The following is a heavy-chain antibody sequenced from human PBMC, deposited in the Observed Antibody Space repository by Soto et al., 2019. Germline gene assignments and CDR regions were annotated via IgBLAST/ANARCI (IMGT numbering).Heavy chain of an antibody. V-gene: IGHV1-69*01. CDR2: IIPMYGTA. J-gene: IGHJ6*02. Sequence: QVQLVQSGAEVKKPCSSVNVSCKFSGDTFSSYGISWVRQAPGQGLEWMGGIIPMYGTANCSQKFQGRATISADGATTAAYMAMSSLRSEDTAVYLCVRDHGYCTSRSCYREDYYYGMDVWGQGTPVTVSS. CDR3: VRDHGYCTSRSCYREDYYYGMDV. D-gene: IGHD2-2*02. CDR1: GDTFSSYG.